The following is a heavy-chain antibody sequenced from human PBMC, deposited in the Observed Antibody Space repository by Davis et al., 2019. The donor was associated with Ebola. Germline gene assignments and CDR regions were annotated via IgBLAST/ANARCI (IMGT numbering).Heavy chain of an antibody. CDR3: ARVGVVVAATLLYYYYGMDV. J-gene: IGHJ6*04. CDR1: GGSISSSNW. D-gene: IGHD2-15*01. V-gene: IGHV4-4*02. CDR2: IYHSGST. Sequence: SETLSLTCAVSGGSISSSNWWRWVRQPPGQGLEWIGEIYHSGSTNYNPSLKSRVTISVDKSKNQFSLKLSSVTAADTAVYYCARVGVVVAATLLYYYYGMDVWGKGTTVTVSS.